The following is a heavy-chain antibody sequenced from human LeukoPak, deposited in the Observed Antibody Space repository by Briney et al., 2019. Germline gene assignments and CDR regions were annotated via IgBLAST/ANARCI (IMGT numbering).Heavy chain of an antibody. CDR3: ARGPYYSDALGHLDD. CDR1: GVSVSTYH. J-gene: IGHJ4*02. CDR2: ITPSGGT. V-gene: IGHV4-4*07. D-gene: IGHD4-11*01. Sequence: SETLSLTCVVSGVSVSTYHWSWIRQPAGRGLEWIGRITPSGGTNYSPSLRGRVTMSGDTSKNQFSLNLSSVTAADTAVYYCARGPYYSDALGHLDDWGQGTLVTVSS.